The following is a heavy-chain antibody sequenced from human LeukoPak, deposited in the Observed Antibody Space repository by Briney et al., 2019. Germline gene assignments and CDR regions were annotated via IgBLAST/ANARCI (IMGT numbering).Heavy chain of an antibody. CDR1: GYTFTGYY. J-gene: IGHJ1*01. D-gene: IGHD6-6*01. Sequence: ASVKVSCTASGYTFTGYYMHWVRQAPGQGLEWMGWINPNSGGTNYAQKFQGRVTMTRDTSISTAYMELSRLRSDDTAVYYCASLIAAAPVTSPLAEYFQHWGQGTLVTVSS. CDR3: ASLIAAAPVTSPLAEYFQH. V-gene: IGHV1-2*02. CDR2: INPNSGGT.